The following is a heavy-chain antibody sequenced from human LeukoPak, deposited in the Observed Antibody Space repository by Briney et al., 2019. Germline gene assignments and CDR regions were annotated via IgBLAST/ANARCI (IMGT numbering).Heavy chain of an antibody. CDR3: ARVGGSAYPSTGFDF. Sequence: SETLSLTCTVSGYSISSGYYWGWIRQPPGKGLQWIGSIYHSGVTDYNPSLKSRVTISVDTSKNQFSLKLSSVTAADTAVYNCARVGGSAYPSTGFDFWGQGTLVTVSS. D-gene: IGHD3-16*01. J-gene: IGHJ5*01. V-gene: IGHV4-38-2*02. CDR1: GYSISSGYY. CDR2: IYHSGVT.